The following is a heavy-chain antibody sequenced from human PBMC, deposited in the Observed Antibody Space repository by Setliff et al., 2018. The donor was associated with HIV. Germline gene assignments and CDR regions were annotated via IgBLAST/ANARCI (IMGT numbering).Heavy chain of an antibody. D-gene: IGHD3-3*01. Sequence: SETLSLTCNVSGDSISSGTYYWGWIRQPPGKGLEWIGSIYYSGTTHYSPSLKSRVTISVDTSKNQFSLKLSSVTAADTAVYYCSRQKFVWGVVDHVPYGMDVWGQGTTVTVSS. J-gene: IGHJ6*02. CDR1: GDSISSGTYY. CDR2: IYYSGTT. CDR3: SRQKFVWGVVDHVPYGMDV. V-gene: IGHV4-39*01.